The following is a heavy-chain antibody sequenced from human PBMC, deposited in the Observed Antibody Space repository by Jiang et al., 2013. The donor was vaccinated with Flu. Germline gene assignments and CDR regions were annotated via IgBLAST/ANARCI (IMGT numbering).Heavy chain of an antibody. Sequence: LLKPSETLSLTCAVYGGSFSGYYWSWIRQPPGKGLEWIGEINHSGSTNYNPSLKSRVTISVDTSKNQFSLKLSSVTAADTAVYYCARGLVNWFDPWGQGTLVTVSS. D-gene: IGHD6-13*01. CDR2: INHSGST. V-gene: IGHV4-34*01. CDR3: ARGLVNWFDP. CDR1: GGSFSGYY. J-gene: IGHJ5*02.